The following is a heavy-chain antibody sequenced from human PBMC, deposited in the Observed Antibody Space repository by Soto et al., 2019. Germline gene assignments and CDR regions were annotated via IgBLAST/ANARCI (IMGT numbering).Heavy chain of an antibody. CDR3: AREVVLIGTEDYYYYYGMDV. J-gene: IGHJ6*02. CDR1: GGSISSGDYY. CDR2: IYYSGST. V-gene: IGHV4-30-4*01. D-gene: IGHD2-8*01. Sequence: SETLSLTCTVSGGSISSGDYYWSWIRQPPGKGLEWIGYIYYSGSTYYNPSLKSRVTISVDTSKNQFSLKLSSVTAADTAVYYCAREVVLIGTEDYYYYYGMDVWGQGTTVTVSS.